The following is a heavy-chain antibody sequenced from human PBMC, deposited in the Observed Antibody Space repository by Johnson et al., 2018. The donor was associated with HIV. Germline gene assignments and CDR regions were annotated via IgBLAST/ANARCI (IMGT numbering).Heavy chain of an antibody. CDR3: ARVRVKRVSSSSWDGGAFDI. CDR2: ISYDGSNK. CDR1: GFTFSSYA. J-gene: IGHJ3*02. D-gene: IGHD6-13*01. Sequence: QVQLVESGGGVVQPGRSLRLSCAASGFTFSSYAMHWVRQAPGKGLEWLAVISYDGSNKYHAGSVKGRFTISSDTSKNTLFLQMNSLRGDDTVVYFCARVRVKRVSSSSWDGGAFDIWGQGTMVTISS. V-gene: IGHV3-30-3*01.